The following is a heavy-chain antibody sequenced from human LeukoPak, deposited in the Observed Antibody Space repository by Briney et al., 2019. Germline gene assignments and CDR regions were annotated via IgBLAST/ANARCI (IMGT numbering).Heavy chain of an antibody. CDR3: ARDPPHYYDFWSGYSFDY. CDR2: INPNSGGT. Sequence: ASVKVTCTASGYTFTGYYMHWVRQAPGQGLEWMGWINPNSGGTNYAQKFQGRVTMTRDTSISTAYMELSRLRSDDTAVYYCARDPPHYYDFWSGYSFDYWGQGTLVTVSS. D-gene: IGHD3-3*01. V-gene: IGHV1-2*02. J-gene: IGHJ4*02. CDR1: GYTFTGYY.